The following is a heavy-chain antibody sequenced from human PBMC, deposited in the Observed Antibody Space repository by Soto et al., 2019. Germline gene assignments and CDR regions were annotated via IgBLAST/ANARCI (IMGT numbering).Heavy chain of an antibody. CDR1: GFTFSTFW. CDR2: INWNGGST. J-gene: IGHJ6*02. CDR3: ARGWYYGSGDV. V-gene: IGHV3-20*04. Sequence: GGSLRLSCAASGFTFSTFWMHWVRQAPGKGLVWVSRINWNGGSTGYADSVKGRFTISRDNAKNSLYLQMNSLRAEDTALYYCARGWYYGSGDVWGQGTTVTVSS. D-gene: IGHD3-10*01.